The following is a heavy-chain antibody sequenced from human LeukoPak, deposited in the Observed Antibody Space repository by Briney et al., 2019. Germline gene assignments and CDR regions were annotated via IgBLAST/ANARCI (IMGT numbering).Heavy chain of an antibody. CDR2: IHPNSGGT. CDR3: ARVINVGTTWDKPDS. Sequence: ASVKVSCKASGYTFTGYYMHWVRQAPGQGLEWMGWIHPNSGGTYYAQKFQGRVTMTRDTSISTAYMELSRLRSDDTAVYYCARVINVGTTWDKPDSWGQGTLVTVSS. J-gene: IGHJ4*02. V-gene: IGHV1-2*02. CDR1: GYTFTGYY. D-gene: IGHD2-2*01.